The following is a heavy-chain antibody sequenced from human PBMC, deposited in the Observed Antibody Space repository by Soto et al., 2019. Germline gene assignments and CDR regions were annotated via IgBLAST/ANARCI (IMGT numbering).Heavy chain of an antibody. Sequence: QVQLVQSGAEVKKPGSSVKVSCKAPGGTFSSYAISWVRQAPGQGLEWMGGIIPIFGTANYAQKFQGRVMISADEATSTAYLELSSLRCEDTAVYYGARGVRFLEWLLYYWGQGTLVTVSS. CDR2: IIPIFGTA. CDR3: ARGVRFLEWLLYY. V-gene: IGHV1-69*12. J-gene: IGHJ4*02. D-gene: IGHD3-3*01. CDR1: GGTFSSYA.